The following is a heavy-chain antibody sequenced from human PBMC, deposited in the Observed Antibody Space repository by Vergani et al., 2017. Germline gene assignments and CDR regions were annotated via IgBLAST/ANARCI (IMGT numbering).Heavy chain of an antibody. CDR2: ISSSSSYI. J-gene: IGHJ6*03. V-gene: IGHV3-21*01. CDR3: ARDGAPDYYMDV. Sequence: EVQLVESGGGLVKPGGSLRLSCAASGFTFSSYSMNWVRQAPGKGLEWVSSISSSSSYIYYAESVKGRFPISRDNAKSSLYLQMNSLRAEDTAVYYCARDGAPDYYMDVWGKGTTVTVSS. CDR1: GFTFSSYS.